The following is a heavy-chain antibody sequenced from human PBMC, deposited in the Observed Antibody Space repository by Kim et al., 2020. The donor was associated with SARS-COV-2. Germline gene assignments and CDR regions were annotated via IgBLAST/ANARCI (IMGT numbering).Heavy chain of an antibody. CDR2: IGITGGNT. Sequence: GGSLRLSCAASGFTFSSFAMSWVRQAPGKGLEWVSTIGITGGNTFYADSVKGRFTISRDNSKNTLYLQMNSLRAEDTAIYYCAKGQWLDLWGRGTLVTVS. CDR1: GFTFSSFA. D-gene: IGHD6-19*01. V-gene: IGHV3-23*01. J-gene: IGHJ2*01. CDR3: AKGQWLDL.